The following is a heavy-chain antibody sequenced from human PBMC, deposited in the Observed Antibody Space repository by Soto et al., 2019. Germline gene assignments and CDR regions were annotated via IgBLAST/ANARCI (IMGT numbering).Heavy chain of an antibody. Sequence: SETLSLTCIVSGASMSNYFWTRIRQPPGKGLEWIGHLHYSGSTNYNPSLESRVTIFIDTSKNQFSLKLNSVTAADTAIYYCARLTGGWYLDYWGQGTLVTVSS. CDR1: GASMSNYF. V-gene: IGHV4-59*08. J-gene: IGHJ4*02. D-gene: IGHD3-10*01. CDR2: LHYSGST. CDR3: ARLTGGWYLDY.